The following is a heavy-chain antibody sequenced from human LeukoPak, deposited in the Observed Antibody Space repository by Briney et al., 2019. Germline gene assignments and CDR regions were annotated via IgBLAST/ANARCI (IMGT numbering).Heavy chain of an antibody. CDR3: AKATDTAMEEYYFDY. D-gene: IGHD5-18*01. J-gene: IGHJ4*02. CDR2: ISYDGSNK. V-gene: IGHV3-30*18. Sequence: GGSLRLSCAASGFTFSSYGMHWVRQAPGKGLEWVAVISYDGSNKYYADSVKGRFTISRDNSKNTLYLQMNSLRAEDTAVYYCAKATDTAMEEYYFDYWGQGTLVTV. CDR1: GFTFSSYG.